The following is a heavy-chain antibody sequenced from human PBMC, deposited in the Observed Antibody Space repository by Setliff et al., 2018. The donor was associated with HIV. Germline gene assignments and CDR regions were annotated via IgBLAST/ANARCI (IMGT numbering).Heavy chain of an antibody. Sequence: GASVKVSCKASGYNFTSYAMDWVRQAPGQRLEWMGWIRAGNGYTKYSQKFQGRVTFTRDTSPSAAYMDLSRLRSEDTAVYYCARIWGLPPLYYFDYWGQGTLVTVSS. CDR3: ARIWGLPPLYYFDY. D-gene: IGHD3-16*01. J-gene: IGHJ4*02. V-gene: IGHV1-3*01. CDR1: GYNFTSYA. CDR2: IRAGNGYT.